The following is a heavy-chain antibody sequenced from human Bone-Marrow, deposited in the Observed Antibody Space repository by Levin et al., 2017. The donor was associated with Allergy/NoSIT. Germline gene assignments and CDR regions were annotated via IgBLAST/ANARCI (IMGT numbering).Heavy chain of an antibody. J-gene: IGHJ4*01. Sequence: SGPTLVKPPETLTLTCSLSGFSITPNGVGVGWIRQPPEKALAWLTLIYWDDDKRYSPSLRNMLTITKDTSKNQVVLTLTNVDPLDTGTYYGAHRLGHDTSWSDGAFDYWGQGTLVTVSS. V-gene: IGHV2-5*02. CDR2: IYWDDDK. CDR3: AHRLGHDTSWSDGAFDY. CDR1: GFSITPNGVG. D-gene: IGHD6-13*01.